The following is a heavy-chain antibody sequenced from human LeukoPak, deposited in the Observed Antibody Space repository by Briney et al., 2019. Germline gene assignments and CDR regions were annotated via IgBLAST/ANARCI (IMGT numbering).Heavy chain of an antibody. V-gene: IGHV4-39*01. CDR2: IYYSGST. CDR3: ASRGGGTMLVVGDDAFDI. Sequence: SETLSLTCTVSGGSISSSSYYWVWIRQPPGKGLDWIGSIYYSGSTYYNPSLKSRVTISVATSKRQFSLKLRSVTAADTAVYYCASRGGGTMLVVGDDAFDIWGQGTMVTVSS. CDR1: GGSISSSSYY. J-gene: IGHJ3*02. D-gene: IGHD3-22*01.